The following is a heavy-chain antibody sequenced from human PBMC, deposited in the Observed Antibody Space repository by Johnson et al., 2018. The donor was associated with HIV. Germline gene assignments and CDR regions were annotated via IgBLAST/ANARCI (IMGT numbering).Heavy chain of an antibody. D-gene: IGHD1/OR15-1a*01. CDR2: INWNGVRT. V-gene: IGHV3-20*04. J-gene: IGHJ3*02. Sequence: VQLVESGGGVVRPGGSLRLSCAAAGFTFDDYGMSWVRQAPGKGLEWVSGINWNGVRTGYLDSMKGRFTISRDNAKNSLYLQMNSLGADDTALYYCVRGGLGFQNIHDPFDIWGQGT. CDR3: VRGGLGFQNIHDPFDI. CDR1: GFTFDDYG.